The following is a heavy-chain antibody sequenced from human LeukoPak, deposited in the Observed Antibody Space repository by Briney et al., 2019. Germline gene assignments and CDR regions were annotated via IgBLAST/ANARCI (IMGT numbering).Heavy chain of an antibody. CDR1: GYTFSIYS. CDR3: ARVASGGTVNNIYYYYGDV. D-gene: IGHD4-17*01. V-gene: IGHV3-21*01. CDR2: ITSRSSHI. Sequence: GGPLTLSCEASGYTFSIYSISWFRQATGKGLEWVSSITSRSSHIYYADSVKGLFASFIDNARSSLYLQMNNLRAEDAAVYFCARVASGGTVNNIYYYYGDVWDKGTAVTVSS. J-gene: IGHJ6*03.